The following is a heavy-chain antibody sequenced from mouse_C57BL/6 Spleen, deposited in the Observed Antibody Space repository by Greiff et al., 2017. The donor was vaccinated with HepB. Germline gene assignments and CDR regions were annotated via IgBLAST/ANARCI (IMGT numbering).Heavy chain of an antibody. Sequence: QVQLKESGPELVKPGASVKISCKASGYAFSSSWMNWVKQRPGKGLEWIGRICPGDGDTNYNGKFKGKATLTADKSSSTAYMQLSSLTSEDSAVYVCARSDRVGRVYYAIDYWGQGTSVTVAS. V-gene: IGHV1-82*01. J-gene: IGHJ4*01. D-gene: IGHD1-1*02. CDR2: ICPGDGDT. CDR1: GYAFSSSW. CDR3: ARSDRVGRVYYAIDY.